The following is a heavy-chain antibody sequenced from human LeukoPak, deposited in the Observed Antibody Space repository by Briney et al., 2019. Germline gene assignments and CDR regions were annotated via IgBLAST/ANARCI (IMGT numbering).Heavy chain of an antibody. D-gene: IGHD2-2*01. Sequence: GGSLRLSCAASGFTFSSYAMSWVRQAPGKGLEWVSAISGSGGSTYYADSVKGRFIISRDNSKNTLYLQMNSLRAEDTAVYYCAKELCSSTSCLYGYWGQGTLVTVSS. CDR2: ISGSGGST. CDR1: GFTFSSYA. V-gene: IGHV3-23*01. CDR3: AKELCSSTSCLYGY. J-gene: IGHJ4*02.